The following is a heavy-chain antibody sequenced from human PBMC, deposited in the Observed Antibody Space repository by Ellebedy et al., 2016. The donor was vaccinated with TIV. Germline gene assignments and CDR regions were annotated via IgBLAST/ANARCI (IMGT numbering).Heavy chain of an antibody. Sequence: MPSETLSLTCSVSGGSISNYYWSWIRQPAGKGLEWIGRIKTRGTTYYNPSLKSRITMSIDTSKNQLSLKLTSVTAADTAVYYCASGGYNYGYYYYIDVWGQGTTVTVSS. CDR1: GGSISNYY. J-gene: IGHJ6*02. V-gene: IGHV4-4*07. CDR2: IKTRGTT. D-gene: IGHD5-18*01. CDR3: ASGGYNYGYYYYIDV.